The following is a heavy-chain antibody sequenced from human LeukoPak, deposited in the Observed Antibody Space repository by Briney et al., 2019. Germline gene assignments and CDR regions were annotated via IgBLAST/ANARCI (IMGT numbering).Heavy chain of an antibody. CDR1: GGSFSGYY. CDR2: INHSGST. J-gene: IGHJ2*01. D-gene: IGHD3-10*01. Sequence: SETLSLTCAVYGGSFSGYYWSWIRQPPGKGLEWIGEINHSGSTNYNPSLKSRVTTSVDTSKNQFSLKLSSVTAADTAVYYCARAGLLVRGVTLRYFDLWGRGTLVTVSS. CDR3: ARAGLLVRGVTLRYFDL. V-gene: IGHV4-34*01.